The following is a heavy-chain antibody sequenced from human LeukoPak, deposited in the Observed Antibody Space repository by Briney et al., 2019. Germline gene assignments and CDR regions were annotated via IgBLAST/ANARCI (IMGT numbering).Heavy chain of an antibody. CDR2: ISSDGSNK. J-gene: IGHJ6*02. CDR3: ASPVVLDV. Sequence: GGSLRLSCVASGFAFSNYGMHWVRQAPGKGLEWLAIISSDGSNKHYADSVKGRFTISRDNSKNTLYLQMNSLRAEDTAVYYCASPVVLDVWGQGTTATVSS. V-gene: IGHV3-30*03. CDR1: GFAFSNYG.